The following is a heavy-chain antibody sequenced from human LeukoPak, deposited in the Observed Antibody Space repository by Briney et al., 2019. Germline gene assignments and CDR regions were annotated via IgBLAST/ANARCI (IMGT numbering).Heavy chain of an antibody. CDR3: VYSSGWGRGFDP. Sequence: PGGSLRLSCAASGFTFSSYSRNWVRQAPGKGLEWVSYISSSSSTIYYADSVKGRFTISRDNANNSLYLQMNSLRAEDTAVYYCVYSSGWGRGFDPWGQGTLVTVSS. CDR1: GFTFSSYS. V-gene: IGHV3-48*01. J-gene: IGHJ5*02. CDR2: ISSSSSTI. D-gene: IGHD6-19*01.